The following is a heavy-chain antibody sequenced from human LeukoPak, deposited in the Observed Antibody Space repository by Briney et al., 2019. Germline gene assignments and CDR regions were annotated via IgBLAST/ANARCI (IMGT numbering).Heavy chain of an antibody. J-gene: IGHJ4*02. V-gene: IGHV4-39*07. CDR2: FYSGST. D-gene: IGHD4-17*01. CDR3: ARVSPADYGDYLVRH. Sequence: FYSGSTYYNPSLKSRVTISIDTSKNQFSLKVSSVTAADTAVYYCARVSPADYGDYLVRHWGQGTLVTVSS.